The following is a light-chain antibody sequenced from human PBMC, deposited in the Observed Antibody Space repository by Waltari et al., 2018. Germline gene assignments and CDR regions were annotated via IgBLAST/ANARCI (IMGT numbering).Light chain of an antibody. J-gene: IGKJ1*01. CDR2: AAS. CDR1: QGISTY. V-gene: IGKV1-9*01. Sequence: IQLTQSPSSLSASVGDRVTITCRASQGISTYLACYQQKPGKAPTLLIYAASTLQRGVPSRFSGSGSGTDFTLTISSLQPEDFATYYCQQLNSDPWMFGQGTKVEIK. CDR3: QQLNSDPWM.